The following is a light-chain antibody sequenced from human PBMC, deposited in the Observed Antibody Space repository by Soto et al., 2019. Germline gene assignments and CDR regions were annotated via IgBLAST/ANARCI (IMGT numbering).Light chain of an antibody. V-gene: IGKV3-20*01. CDR2: DAS. J-gene: IGKJ4*01. CDR3: QQFSSYPLT. CDR1: QTVRNNY. Sequence: EFVLTQSPGTLSLSPGGRATLSCRASQTVRNNYLAWYQQKPGQAPRLLIYDASSRATGIPDRFSGGGSGTDFTLTISRXEPEDFAVYYCQQFSSYPLTFGGGTKVDTK.